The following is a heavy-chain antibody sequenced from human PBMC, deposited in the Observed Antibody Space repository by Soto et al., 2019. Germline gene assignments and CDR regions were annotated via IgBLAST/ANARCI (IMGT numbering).Heavy chain of an antibody. CDR3: ARDEGIAAAGTSYYYYGMDV. CDR2: INSDGSST. J-gene: IGHJ6*02. CDR1: GFTFSSYW. Sequence: GGSLRLSCAASGFTFSSYWMHWVRQAPGKGLVWVSRINSDGSSTSYADSVKGRFTISRDNAKNTLYLQMNSLRAEDTAVYYCARDEGIAAAGTSYYYYGMDVWGQGTTVTVS. D-gene: IGHD6-13*01. V-gene: IGHV3-74*01.